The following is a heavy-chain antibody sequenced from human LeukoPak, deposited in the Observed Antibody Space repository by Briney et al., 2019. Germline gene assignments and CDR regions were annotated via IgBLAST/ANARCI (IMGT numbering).Heavy chain of an antibody. CDR2: IIPIFGTA. V-gene: IGHV1-69*05. Sequence: SVKVSCKASGGTFSSYAISWVRQAPGQGLEWMGRIIPIFGTANYAQKFQGRATITTDESTSTAYMELSSLRSEDTAVYYCARSSGSYPQSLDYWGQGTLVTVSS. D-gene: IGHD1-26*01. CDR3: ARSSGSYPQSLDY. J-gene: IGHJ4*02. CDR1: GGTFSSYA.